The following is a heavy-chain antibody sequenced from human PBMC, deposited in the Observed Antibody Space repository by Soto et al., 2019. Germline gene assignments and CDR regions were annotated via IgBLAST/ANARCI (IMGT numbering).Heavy chain of an antibody. CDR1: GYTFATSG. CDR2: ISAYNGNT. Sequence: QVKLVQSGTEVKKPGASMKVFCKASGYTFATSGISWVRQAPGQGLEWMGWISAYNGNTNYEQKLQDRVTMNPDKSTSTAYLELRSLRSDETAVYYCARAGHYYDSSGYANWGQGTRVTVSS. J-gene: IGHJ4*02. D-gene: IGHD3-22*01. V-gene: IGHV1-18*01. CDR3: ARAGHYYDSSGYAN.